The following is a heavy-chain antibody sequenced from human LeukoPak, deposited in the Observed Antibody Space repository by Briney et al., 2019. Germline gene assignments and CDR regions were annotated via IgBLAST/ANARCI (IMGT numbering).Heavy chain of an antibody. Sequence: ASVKVSCKASGYTFTAYFIHWVRRAPGQGLEWMGWINPNSGGTNYAQKFQGRVTMARDTSISTAYMELSSLRSDDTAVYYCARDGRHYGQFDYWDQGTLVTVSS. CDR1: GYTFTAYF. V-gene: IGHV1-2*02. CDR2: INPNSGGT. J-gene: IGHJ4*02. D-gene: IGHD3-16*01. CDR3: ARDGRHYGQFDY.